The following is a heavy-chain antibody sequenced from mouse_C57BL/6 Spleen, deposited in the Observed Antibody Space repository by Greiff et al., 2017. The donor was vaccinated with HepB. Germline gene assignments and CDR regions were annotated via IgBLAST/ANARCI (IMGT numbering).Heavy chain of an antibody. Sequence: QVQLQQPGAELVKPGASVKLSCKASGYTFTSYWMQWVKQRPGQGLEWIGELDPSDSYTNYNQTFKGKATLTVDPSSSTAYMQLSSLTSEDSAVYYCARGGVTRYFDYWGQGTTLTVSS. CDR1: GYTFTSYW. J-gene: IGHJ2*01. CDR3: ARGGVTRYFDY. D-gene: IGHD2-13*01. V-gene: IGHV1-50*01. CDR2: LDPSDSYT.